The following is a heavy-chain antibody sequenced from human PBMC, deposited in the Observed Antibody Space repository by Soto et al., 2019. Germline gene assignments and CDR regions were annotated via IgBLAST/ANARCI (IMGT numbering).Heavy chain of an antibody. CDR2: VYFSGDT. CDR1: GGSISTSDYY. D-gene: IGHD3-10*01. V-gene: IGHV4-31*03. CDR3: ARDPRRTRGWHFDL. Sequence: QVQLQESGPGLVRPSQTLSLTCTVSGGSISTSDYYWSWIRQHPVRGLEWIGYVYFSGDTFYNPSLESRVVISVETSENRFSLKLTSVTAADTAVHYCARDPRRTRGWHFDLWGRGTLVTVSS. J-gene: IGHJ2*01.